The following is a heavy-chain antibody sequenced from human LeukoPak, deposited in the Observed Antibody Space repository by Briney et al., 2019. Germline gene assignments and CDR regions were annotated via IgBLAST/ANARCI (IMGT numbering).Heavy chain of an antibody. D-gene: IGHD2-2*01. V-gene: IGHV4-39*01. J-gene: IGHJ4*02. Sequence: SETLSLTCTVSGGSISSSTNYWGWIRQPPGKGLEWIGIIYYSGRTYYNPSLNSRVSMSVDTSKNQFSLRLSSVTAADTAVYYCASRYCSSTICYYFDYWGQGTLVTVSS. CDR3: ASRYCSSTICYYFDY. CDR1: GGSISSSTNY. CDR2: IYYSGRT.